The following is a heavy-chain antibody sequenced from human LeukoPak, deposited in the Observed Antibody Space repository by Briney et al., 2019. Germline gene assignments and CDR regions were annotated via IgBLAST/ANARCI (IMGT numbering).Heavy chain of an antibody. D-gene: IGHD1-26*01. Sequence: SVKVSCKASGGTFSSYAISWVRQAPGQGLEWMGGIIPIFGTANYAQKFQGRVTITADESTSTAYMELSSLRSEDTAVYYCARGSGGADYYYYYMDVRGKGTTVTVSS. CDR2: IIPIFGTA. V-gene: IGHV1-69*01. CDR3: ARGSGGADYYYYYMDV. J-gene: IGHJ6*03. CDR1: GGTFSSYA.